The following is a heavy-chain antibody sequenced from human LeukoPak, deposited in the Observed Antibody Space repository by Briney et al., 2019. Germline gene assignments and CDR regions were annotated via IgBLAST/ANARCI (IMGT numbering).Heavy chain of an antibody. CDR1: GFTFSPYT. J-gene: IGHJ3*01. CDR2: INTGSTTI. V-gene: IGHV3-48*01. D-gene: IGHD6-6*01. CDR3: ARDSSVCEFDV. Sequence: GGSLRLSCAASGFTFSPYTMHWFRQPPGKGLEWVSYINTGSTTIYYADSVKGRFTISRDNAKNSVYLHLNSLRAEDTAVYYCARDSSVCEFDVWGQGTPVTVSS.